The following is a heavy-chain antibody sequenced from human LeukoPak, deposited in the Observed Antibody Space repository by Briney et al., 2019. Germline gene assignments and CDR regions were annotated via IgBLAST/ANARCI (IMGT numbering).Heavy chain of an antibody. CDR2: IHPGDSDT. J-gene: IGHJ4*02. V-gene: IGHV5-51*01. Sequence: GESLKISCKVSGYIFTSDWIGWVRQVPGKGLEWMGIIHPGDSDTRYSPSFQGQVTISADKSISTAYLQWSSLKASDTAMYYCARHRREYSSSGFDYWGQGTLVTVSS. CDR3: ARHRREYSSSGFDY. CDR1: GYIFTSDW. D-gene: IGHD6-6*01.